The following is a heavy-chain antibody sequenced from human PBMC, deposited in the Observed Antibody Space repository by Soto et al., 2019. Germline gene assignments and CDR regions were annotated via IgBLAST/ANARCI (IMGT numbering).Heavy chain of an antibody. J-gene: IGHJ5*02. CDR2: MNPNSGNT. CDR1: GYTFNSYD. CDR3: ARCPPRIVVVPGALTVLFDP. V-gene: IGHV1-8*01. D-gene: IGHD2-2*01. Sequence: ASVKVSCKASGYTFNSYDINWVRQATGQGLEWMGWMNPNSGNTGYAQKFQGRVTMTRNTSISTAYMELSSLRSEDTAVYYCARCPPRIVVVPGALTVLFDPWGQGTLVTVSS.